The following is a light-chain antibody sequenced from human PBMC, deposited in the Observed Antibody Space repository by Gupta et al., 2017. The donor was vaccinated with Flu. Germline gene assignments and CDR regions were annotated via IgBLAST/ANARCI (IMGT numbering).Light chain of an antibody. V-gene: IGLV2-14*03. CDR1: SSDIGSSDY. J-gene: IGLJ2*01. CDR3: SSYARTNTVVV. Sequence: QSALTQPASMSGSPGQSIAISCTGSSSDIGSSDYVSWYQQHPGKAPKLILFEVSRRPGGISDRFSGSKSGDTASLTISGLLAEDEACYYCSSYARTNTVVVFGGGTKLTVL. CDR2: EVS.